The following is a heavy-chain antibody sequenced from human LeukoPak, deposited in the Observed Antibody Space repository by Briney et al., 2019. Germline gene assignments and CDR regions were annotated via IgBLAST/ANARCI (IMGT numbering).Heavy chain of an antibody. CDR2: IRYDGSNK. D-gene: IGHD6-13*01. Sequence: PGGSLRLSCAASEFTFSSYGMHWVRQAPGKGLEWVAFIRYDGSNKFYADSVKGRFTISRDNSKDTLYLQMNSLRAEDTAVYYCVRDSEMSSSWSFDYWGQGTPVAVSS. V-gene: IGHV3-30*02. CDR1: EFTFSSYG. CDR3: VRDSEMSSSWSFDY. J-gene: IGHJ4*02.